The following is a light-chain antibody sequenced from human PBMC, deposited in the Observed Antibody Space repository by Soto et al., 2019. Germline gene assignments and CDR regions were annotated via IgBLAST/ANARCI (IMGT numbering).Light chain of an antibody. CDR2: GAS. V-gene: IGKV3-20*01. J-gene: IGKJ4*01. CDR1: QSVSSTY. Sequence: EIVLTQSPGTLSLSPGERATLSCRASQSVSSTYLAWYQQKPGQAPRLLIYGASSRASGIPDRFSGSGSGTAFTLTIDRLEPEDFAVYYCQQYCSSPLTFGGGTKVEIK. CDR3: QQYCSSPLT.